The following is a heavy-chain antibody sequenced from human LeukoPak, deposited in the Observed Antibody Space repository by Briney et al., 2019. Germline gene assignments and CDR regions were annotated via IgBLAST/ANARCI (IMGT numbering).Heavy chain of an antibody. D-gene: IGHD4-17*01. CDR2: IYYSGST. CDR1: GGSISSYY. CDR3: ARASVNVIDY. V-gene: IGHV4-59*01. Sequence: SETLSLTCSVSGGSISSYYWSWIRQPPGKGLEWIGYIYYSGSTSYNPSLKSRVIISRDTSKNKFSLNLTSVTAADTAGYFCARASVNVIDYWGQGTLVTVSS. J-gene: IGHJ4*02.